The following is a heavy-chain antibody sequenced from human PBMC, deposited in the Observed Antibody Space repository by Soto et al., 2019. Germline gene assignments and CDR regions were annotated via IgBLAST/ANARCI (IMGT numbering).Heavy chain of an antibody. CDR2: ISHSGST. D-gene: IGHD3-22*01. CDR1: GGSIISGHW. V-gene: IGHV4-4*02. CDR3: ARRKYYDGDTSDYYAMAV. J-gene: IGHJ6*02. Sequence: SETLSLTCTVSGGSIISGHWWTWVRQPPGEGLEWIGEISHSGSTNYNPSLKSRVTISVDTSQNLFSLRLSSATAADTAVYFCARRKYYDGDTSDYYAMAVRGQRTTVTVSS.